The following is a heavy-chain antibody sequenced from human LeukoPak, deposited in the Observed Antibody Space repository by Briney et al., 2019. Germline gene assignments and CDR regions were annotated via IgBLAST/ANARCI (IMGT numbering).Heavy chain of an antibody. CDR2: ITSSSSTI. D-gene: IGHD3-3*01. V-gene: IGHV3-48*01. Sequence: GGSLRLSCAASGFTFSSYSMNWVRQAPGKGLEWVSYITSSSSTIQYADSAKGRFTVSRDNAKNSLYLQMNSLRAEDTAVYYCARGGYYDFWSGYYTGYFDYWGQGTLVTVSS. J-gene: IGHJ4*02. CDR1: GFTFSSYS. CDR3: ARGGYYDFWSGYYTGYFDY.